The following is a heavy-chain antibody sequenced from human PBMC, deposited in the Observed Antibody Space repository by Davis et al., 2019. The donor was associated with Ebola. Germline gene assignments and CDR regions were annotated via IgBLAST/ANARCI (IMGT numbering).Heavy chain of an antibody. CDR1: GASISSYY. J-gene: IGHJ3*02. D-gene: IGHD1-26*01. V-gene: IGHV3-53*01. CDR3: AKDTSNIWFDI. Sequence: ETLSLTCSVSGASISSYYWSWVRQAPGKGLEWVSTLGTSADTYYADSVKGRFTISRDNSKNTLYLQMNGLRVEDTAIYYCAKDTSNIWFDIWGQGTNVTVSS. CDR2: LGTSADT.